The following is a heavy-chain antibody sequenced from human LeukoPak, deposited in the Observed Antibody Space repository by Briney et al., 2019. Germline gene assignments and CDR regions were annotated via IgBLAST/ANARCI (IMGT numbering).Heavy chain of an antibody. CDR1: GGSVSNYY. V-gene: IGHV4-34*01. D-gene: IGHD3-10*01. Sequence: SETLSLTCSVSGGSVSNYYWSWSRQPPGKGLEWIGEINHSGSTNYNPSLKSRVTISVDTSKNQFSLKLSSVTAADTAVYYCARARGVRGVIAEWGQGTLVTVSS. J-gene: IGHJ4*02. CDR2: INHSGST. CDR3: ARARGVRGVIAE.